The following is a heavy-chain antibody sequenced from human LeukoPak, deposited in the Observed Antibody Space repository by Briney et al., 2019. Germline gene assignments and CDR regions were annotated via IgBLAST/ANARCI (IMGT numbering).Heavy chain of an antibody. CDR1: GFTFSDYY. J-gene: IGHJ4*02. V-gene: IGHV3-11*01. CDR3: ASMGYYYDSSGYYRY. CDR2: ISSSGSTI. D-gene: IGHD3-22*01. Sequence: GGSLRLSCAASGFTFSDYYMSWIRQAPGKGLEWVSYISSSGSTIYYADSVKGRFTISRDNAKNSLYLQMNSLRAEDTAVYYCASMGYYYDSSGYYRYWGQGTLVTVSS.